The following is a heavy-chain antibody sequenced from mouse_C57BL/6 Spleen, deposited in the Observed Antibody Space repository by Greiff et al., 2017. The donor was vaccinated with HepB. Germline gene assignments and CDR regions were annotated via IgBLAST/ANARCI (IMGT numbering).Heavy chain of an antibody. V-gene: IGHV5-4*01. CDR3: AREGAYYDYDDVLMDY. CDR2: ISDGGSYT. CDR1: GFTFSSYA. D-gene: IGHD2-4*01. Sequence: EVQLVESGGGLVKPGGSLKLSCAASGFTFSSYAMSWVRQTPEKRLEWVATISDGGSYTYYPDNVKGRFTISRDNAKNNLYLQMSHLKSEDTAMYYCAREGAYYDYDDVLMDYWGQGTSVTVSS. J-gene: IGHJ4*01.